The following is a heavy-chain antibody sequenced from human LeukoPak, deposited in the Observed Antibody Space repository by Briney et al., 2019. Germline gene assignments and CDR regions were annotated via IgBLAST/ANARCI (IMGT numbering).Heavy chain of an antibody. CDR1: GYTFTSYG. D-gene: IGHD3-10*01. CDR2: ISAYNGNT. J-gene: IGHJ4*02. CDR3: ARVDGYYYGSGSFLPYYFDY. Sequence: ASVKVSCKASGYTFTSYGISWVRQAPGQGLEWMGWISAYNGNTNYAQKLQGRVTMTTDTSTSTAYMELRSLRSDDTAVYHCARVDGYYYGSGSFLPYYFDYWGQGTLVTVSS. V-gene: IGHV1-18*04.